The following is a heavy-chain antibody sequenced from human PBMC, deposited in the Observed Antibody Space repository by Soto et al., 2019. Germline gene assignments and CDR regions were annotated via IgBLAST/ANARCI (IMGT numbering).Heavy chain of an antibody. CDR1: GYTFTSYD. D-gene: IGHD3-10*01. CDR3: ARSVRFGXXHDSCDI. J-gene: IGHJ3*02. CDR2: MNPNSGNT. V-gene: IGHV1-8*01. Sequence: ASVKVSCKASGYTFTSYDINWVRQATGQGLEWMGWMNPNSGNTGYAQKFQGRVTMTRNTSISTAYMEMSSLRSEDTAVYYCARSVRFGXXHDSCDIWGQGTRVTVSS.